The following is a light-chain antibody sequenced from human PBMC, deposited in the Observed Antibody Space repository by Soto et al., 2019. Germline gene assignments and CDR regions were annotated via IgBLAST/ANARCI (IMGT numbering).Light chain of an antibody. V-gene: IGKV1-33*01. CDR1: QDISNY. CDR2: DAS. Sequence: DIQMTQSPSSLSASVGDRVTITCQASQDISNYLNWYQQKPGKAPKLLIYDASNLETGVPSRFSGSGSGTDFTFTISSLQPEDIATSYCQQYDNLPLTVGGGTKVDIK. J-gene: IGKJ4*01. CDR3: QQYDNLPLT.